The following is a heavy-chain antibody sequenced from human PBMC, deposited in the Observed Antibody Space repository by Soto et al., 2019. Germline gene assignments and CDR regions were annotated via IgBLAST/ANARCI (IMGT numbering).Heavy chain of an antibody. CDR1: GYTFTGYY. CDR2: INPNSGGT. J-gene: IGHJ4*02. D-gene: IGHD4-17*01. CDR3: ARDVTTVVTPGYYFDY. V-gene: IGHV1-2*04. Sequence: ASVKVSCKASGYTFTGYYMHWVRQAPGQGLEWMGWINPNSGGTNYAQKFQGWVTMTRDTSISTAYMELSRLRSDDTALFYCARDVTTVVTPGYYFDYWGQGTLVTVSS.